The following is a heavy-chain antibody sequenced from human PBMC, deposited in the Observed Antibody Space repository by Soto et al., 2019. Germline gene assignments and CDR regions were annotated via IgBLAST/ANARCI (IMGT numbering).Heavy chain of an antibody. CDR3: AWSGCYYPACYPYYYYVDV. CDR2: VTVTGETT. V-gene: IGHV3-23*01. D-gene: IGHD3-22*01. CDR1: GFNFNNFA. Sequence: EVQLLESGGGLVQPGGSLRLSCAASGFNFNNFASNWVRQAPGRGLEWVSTVTVTGETTYYADSVRGRFTISRDNSRSTLFLQMNSLRAEDTAVYYCAWSGCYYPACYPYYYYVDVWGKGTTVTVSS. J-gene: IGHJ6*03.